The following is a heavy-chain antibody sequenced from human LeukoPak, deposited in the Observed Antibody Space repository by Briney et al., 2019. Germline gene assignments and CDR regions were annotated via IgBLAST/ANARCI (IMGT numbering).Heavy chain of an antibody. Sequence: SETLSLTCTVSGGSISSGGYYWSWIRQPPGKGLEWIGYIYHSGSTYYNPSLKSRVTTSVDRSKNQFSLKLSSVTASDTAVYYCARDGGYCSSTSCYTDAFDIWGQGTMVTVSS. CDR3: ARDGGYCSSTSCYTDAFDI. CDR1: GGSISSGGYY. V-gene: IGHV4-30-2*01. D-gene: IGHD2-2*02. J-gene: IGHJ3*02. CDR2: IYHSGST.